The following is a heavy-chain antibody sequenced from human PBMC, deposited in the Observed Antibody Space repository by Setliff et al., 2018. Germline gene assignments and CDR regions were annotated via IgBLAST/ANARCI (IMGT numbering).Heavy chain of an antibody. CDR1: GGFIRAYY. D-gene: IGHD1-26*01. Sequence: SETLSLTRTVSGGFIRAYYWNWIRQSPGKGLEWIGYIYYRGTTNYNSSLKSRVTISIDMSRNQFSLKLSSATAADTAVYFCAAVGIDAGGGWFDPWGHGIPVTVSS. V-gene: IGHV4-59*01. J-gene: IGHJ5*02. CDR3: AAVGIDAGGGWFDP. CDR2: IYYRGTT.